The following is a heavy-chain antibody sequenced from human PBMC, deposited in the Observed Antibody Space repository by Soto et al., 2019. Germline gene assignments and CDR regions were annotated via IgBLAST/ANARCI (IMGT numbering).Heavy chain of an antibody. D-gene: IGHD3-16*01. CDR3: ARGEKYGGRFFDS. CDR1: GDSVSSNSAG. J-gene: IGHJ4*01. CDR2: TYYRSKWYY. V-gene: IGHV6-1*01. Sequence: PSQTLSLTCAITGDSVSSNSAGWSWVRQSPSRGLEWLGRTYYRSKWYYEYAVSVRGRITINPDTSKNQYSLQLNSVTPEDTAVFFGARGEKYGGRFFDSGAKGPLVTVPS.